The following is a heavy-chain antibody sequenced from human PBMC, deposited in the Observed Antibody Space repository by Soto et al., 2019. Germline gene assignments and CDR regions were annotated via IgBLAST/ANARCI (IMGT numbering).Heavy chain of an antibody. CDR3: ARRMGTAMVADY. CDR2: INAGNGNT. V-gene: IGHV1-3*01. D-gene: IGHD5-18*01. J-gene: IGHJ4*02. Sequence: ASVKVSCKASGYTFTSYAMHWVRQAPGQRPEWMGWINAGNGNTKYSQKFQGRVTITRDTSASTAYMELSSLRSEDTAVYYCARRMGTAMVADYWGQGTLVTVSS. CDR1: GYTFTSYA.